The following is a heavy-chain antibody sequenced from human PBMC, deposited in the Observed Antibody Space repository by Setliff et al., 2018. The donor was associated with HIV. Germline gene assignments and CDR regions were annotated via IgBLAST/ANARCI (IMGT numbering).Heavy chain of an antibody. CDR1: GGSISSYY. CDR2: IYYSGST. CDR3: ARASGPGTYWYFDL. Sequence: SETLSLTCTVSGGSISSYYWSWIRQPPGKGLEWIGYIYYSGSTNYNPSLKSRVTISVDTSKNQFSLKLSSVTAADTAVYYCARASGPGTYWYFDLWGRGTLVTVS. J-gene: IGHJ2*01. D-gene: IGHD1-26*01. V-gene: IGHV4-59*01.